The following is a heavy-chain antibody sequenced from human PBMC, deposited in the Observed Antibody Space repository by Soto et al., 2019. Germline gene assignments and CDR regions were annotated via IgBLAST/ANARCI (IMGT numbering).Heavy chain of an antibody. Sequence: QVQLQESGPGLVKPSQTLSLTCTVSGASISSGGYYWNWIRQHPGKGLEWIGYIYYNGGATYNPSLRSRNTISVDTSKTQISLRLRSVTATDTAVYYFARTEADYDILTGLDWGQGSLVTVSS. V-gene: IGHV4-31*03. D-gene: IGHD3-9*01. J-gene: IGHJ4*02. CDR1: GASISSGGYY. CDR3: ARTEADYDILTGLD. CDR2: IYYNGGA.